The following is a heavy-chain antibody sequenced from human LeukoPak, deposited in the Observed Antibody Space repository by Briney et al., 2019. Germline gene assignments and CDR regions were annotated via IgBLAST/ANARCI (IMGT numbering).Heavy chain of an antibody. CDR1: GFTFSSYE. D-gene: IGHD3-9*01. J-gene: IGHJ5*02. CDR3: ARSVHDILTGYYPGWFDP. CDR2: ISSSGSTI. Sequence: GGSLRLSCAASGFTFSSYEMNWVRQAPGKGLEWVSYISSSGSTIYYADSVKGRFTISRDNAKNSLYLQMNSLRAEDTAVYYCARSVHDILTGYYPGWFDPWGQGTLVTVSS. V-gene: IGHV3-48*03.